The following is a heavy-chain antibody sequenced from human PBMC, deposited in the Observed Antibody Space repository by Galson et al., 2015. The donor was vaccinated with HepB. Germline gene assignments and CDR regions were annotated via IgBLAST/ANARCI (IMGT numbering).Heavy chain of an antibody. CDR1: GFNFSDYY. D-gene: IGHD5/OR15-5a*01. Sequence: SLRLSCAASGFNFSDYYVSWIRHAPGKGLEWVSYTSSDGVYRTSADAAEGRFTIARDNVWNSVYLQMSSLRAEDTAIYYCARHLFVKVSGTLHYYGLDVWGQGAAVTVSS. J-gene: IGHJ6*02. V-gene: IGHV3-11*03. CDR3: ARHLFVKVSGTLHYYGLDV. CDR2: TSSDGVYR.